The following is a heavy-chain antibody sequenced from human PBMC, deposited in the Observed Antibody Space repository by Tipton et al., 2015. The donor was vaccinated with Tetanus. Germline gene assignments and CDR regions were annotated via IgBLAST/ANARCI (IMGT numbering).Heavy chain of an antibody. CDR1: GVTISSYE. CDR2: ISSSETGTVI. D-gene: IGHD3-10*01. J-gene: IGHJ6*02. Sequence: SGVTISSYEVSWVRQAPGKGLEWLSYISSSETGTVIYYADSVKGRFTISRDSAKNSVYLQMTSLRVEDTAVFYCAGRRGALAGLCRMDVWGQGTTVTVSS. V-gene: IGHV3-48*03. CDR3: AGRRGALAGLCRMDV.